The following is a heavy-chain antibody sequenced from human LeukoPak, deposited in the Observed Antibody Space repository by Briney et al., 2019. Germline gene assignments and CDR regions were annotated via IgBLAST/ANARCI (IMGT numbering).Heavy chain of an antibody. D-gene: IGHD2-15*01. CDR1: GYTFTSCY. CDR2: INPSGGST. CDR3: ARGVYCSGGSCYQFDY. V-gene: IGHV1-46*01. Sequence: GASVTVSCKASGYTFTSCYMHWVRQAPGQGLEWMGIINPSGGSTSYAQKFQGRVTMTRDTSTSTVYMELSSLRSEDTAVYYCARGVYCSGGSCYQFDYWGQGTLVTVSS. J-gene: IGHJ4*02.